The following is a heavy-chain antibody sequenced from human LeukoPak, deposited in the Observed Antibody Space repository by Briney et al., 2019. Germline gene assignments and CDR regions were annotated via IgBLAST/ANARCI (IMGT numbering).Heavy chain of an antibody. J-gene: IGHJ4*02. V-gene: IGHV1-2*02. CDR2: LNPSTGGT. CDR3: ARSERVKGIFDF. D-gene: IGHD1-1*01. CDR1: GYIFTNYY. Sequence: ASVKVSCKASGYIFTNYYIHWVRQAPGQGLEWMGWLNPSTGGTDFAQKFQGRVTLTRDTSLTTAYMDLTSLSSDDTTVYYCARSERVKGIFDFWGQGTLVIVSS.